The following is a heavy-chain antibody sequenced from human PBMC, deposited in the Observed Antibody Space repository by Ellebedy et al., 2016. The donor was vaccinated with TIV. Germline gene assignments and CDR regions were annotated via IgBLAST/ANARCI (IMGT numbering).Heavy chain of an antibody. CDR3: ARDPSSGYYYDGDY. Sequence: GGSLRLXCAASGFTFSSYWMHWVRQAPGKGLEWVSSISSSSSYIYYADSVKGRFTISRDNAKNSLYLQMNSLRAEDTAVYYCARDPSSGYYYDGDYWGQGTLVTVSS. CDR1: GFTFSSYW. D-gene: IGHD3-22*01. J-gene: IGHJ4*02. V-gene: IGHV3-21*01. CDR2: ISSSSSYI.